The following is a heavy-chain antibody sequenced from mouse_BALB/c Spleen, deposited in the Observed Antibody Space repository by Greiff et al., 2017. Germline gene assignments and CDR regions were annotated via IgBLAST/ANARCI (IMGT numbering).Heavy chain of an antibody. CDR2: IRSKSNNYAT. CDR3: VSDGYWAMDY. J-gene: IGHJ4*01. Sequence: GGGLVQPKGSLKLSCAASGFTFNTNAMNWVRQAPGKGLEWVARIRSKSNNYATYYADSVKDRFTISRDDSQSMLYLQMNNLKTEDTAMYYCVSDGYWAMDYWGQGTSVTVSS. V-gene: IGHV10S3*01. CDR1: GFTFNTNA.